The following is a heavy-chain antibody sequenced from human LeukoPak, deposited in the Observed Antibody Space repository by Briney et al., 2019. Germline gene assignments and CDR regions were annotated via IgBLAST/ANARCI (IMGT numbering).Heavy chain of an antibody. V-gene: IGHV1-18*01. D-gene: IGHD5-18*01. J-gene: IGHJ4*02. CDR1: AYTFSIYT. CDR3: AREGRVQLWLSYFDY. CDR2: ISAYNGNT. Sequence: ASVKVSCKASAYTFSIYTFSLLRPAPGQGLEWMGWISAYNGNTNYAQKFQGRVTMTTDTSTSTAYMELRSLRSDDTAVFYCAREGRVQLWLSYFDYWGQGTLVTVSS.